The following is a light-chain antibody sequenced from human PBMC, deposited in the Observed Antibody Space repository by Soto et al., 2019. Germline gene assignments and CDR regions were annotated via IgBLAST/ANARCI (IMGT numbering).Light chain of an antibody. V-gene: IGKV3-20*01. CDR3: QQLDDAQWT. CDR2: AAS. CDR1: QSVPSRY. J-gene: IGKJ1*01. Sequence: LVLTQSPGTLSLSPGERATLSCGASQSVPSRYLSWYQQKVGQAPRLLIFAASRSATGIPDRFSGSGSGTDFTLTISRLEPEDFAVYYCQQLDDAQWTFGQGTKVEIK.